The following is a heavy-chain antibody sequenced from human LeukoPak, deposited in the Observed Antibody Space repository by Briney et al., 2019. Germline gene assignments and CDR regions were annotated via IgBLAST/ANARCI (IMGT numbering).Heavy chain of an antibody. D-gene: IGHD1-26*01. CDR3: ARYSGSYHTYFDS. J-gene: IGHJ4*02. Sequence: ASVKVSCKASGYTFSSYYIHWVRQAPGQGLEWMRIINPSGGITTYAQKFEGRVTMTRDTSTSTVDMKLSRLRSEDTAVYYCARYSGSYHTYFDSWGQGTLVTVSS. CDR1: GYTFSSYY. CDR2: INPSGGIT. V-gene: IGHV1-46*01.